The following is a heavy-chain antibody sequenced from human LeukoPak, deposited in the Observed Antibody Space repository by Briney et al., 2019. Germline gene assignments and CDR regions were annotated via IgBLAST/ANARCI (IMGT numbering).Heavy chain of an antibody. CDR1: VFTFDDYA. CDR2: FSGVGGGT. V-gene: IGHV3-43*02. D-gene: IGHD3-3*01. CDR3: AKDTAPYDFWSGYTIYYFDY. Sequence: PGGALRLSCAASVFTFDDYAMHWVRQAPGKGLEWVSLFSGVGGGTYYADSVKGRFTISRDNSKNSLYLQMNSLRTEDTALYYCAKDTAPYDFWSGYTIYYFDYWGQGTLVTVSS. J-gene: IGHJ4*02.